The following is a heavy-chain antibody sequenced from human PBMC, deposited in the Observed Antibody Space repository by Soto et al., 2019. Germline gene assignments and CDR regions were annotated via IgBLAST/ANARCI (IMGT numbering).Heavy chain of an antibody. CDR1: GFTFSSYA. J-gene: IGHJ6*02. CDR2: ISGSGGST. Sequence: GGSLRLSCAASGFTFSSYAMSWVRQAPGKGLEWDSAISGSGGSTYYADSVKGRFTISRDNSKNTLYLQMNSLRAEDTAVYYCAKVGVGFPDDYGMDVWGQGTTVTVSS. CDR3: AKVGVGFPDDYGMDV. D-gene: IGHD2-15*01. V-gene: IGHV3-23*01.